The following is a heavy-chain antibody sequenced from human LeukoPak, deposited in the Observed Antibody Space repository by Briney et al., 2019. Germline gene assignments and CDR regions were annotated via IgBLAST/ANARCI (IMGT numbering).Heavy chain of an antibody. CDR2: IYYSGST. CDR1: GGSISSYY. D-gene: IGHD3-22*01. J-gene: IGHJ6*03. Sequence: MASETLSLTCTVSGGSISSYYWSWIRQPPGKGLEWIGYIYYSGSTNYSPSLKSRVTISVDTSKNQFSLKLSSVTAADTAVYYCARGLYDRSGYYGGVYYYYYMDVWGKGTTVTVSS. CDR3: ARGLYDRSGYYGGVYYYYYMDV. V-gene: IGHV4-59*01.